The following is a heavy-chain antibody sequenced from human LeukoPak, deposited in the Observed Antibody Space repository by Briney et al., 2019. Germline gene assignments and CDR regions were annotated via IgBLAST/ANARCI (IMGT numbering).Heavy chain of an antibody. V-gene: IGHV3-23*01. J-gene: IGHJ5*01. Sequence: GGSLRLSCAASGFTFSSYAMTWVRQAPGKGLEWVSGISGSGGSTYYADSVKGRFTISRDNSKNTLYLQMDSLRAEDTAVYYCAKVGSSWSLLGSWGQGTLVTVSS. CDR1: GFTFSSYA. D-gene: IGHD6-13*01. CDR2: ISGSGGST. CDR3: AKVGSSWSLLGS.